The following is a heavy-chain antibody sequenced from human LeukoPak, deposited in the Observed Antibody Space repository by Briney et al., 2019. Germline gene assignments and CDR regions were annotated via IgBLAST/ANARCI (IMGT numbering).Heavy chain of an antibody. D-gene: IGHD3-10*01. CDR1: GFTFSSYA. Sequence: PGESLRLSCAASGFTFSSYAMSWVRQAPGKGLEWVSAISGSGGSTYYADSVKGRFTISRDNSKNTLYLQMNSLRAEDTAVYYCARGGYYGSGSYYNGRWFDPWGQGTLVTVSS. CDR2: ISGSGGST. CDR3: ARGGYYGSGSYYNGRWFDP. V-gene: IGHV3-23*01. J-gene: IGHJ5*02.